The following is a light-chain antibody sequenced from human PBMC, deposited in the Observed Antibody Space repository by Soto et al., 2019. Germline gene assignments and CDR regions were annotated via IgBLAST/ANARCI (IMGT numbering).Light chain of an antibody. CDR3: RQYATSTYT. CDR2: AAS. J-gene: IGKJ2*01. Sequence: IVLTQSPDILYFSPGERATLSCRASQSVSNNLLAWYQQKHGQAPRLLIYAASSRPSGISDKFSGGGSGTDFTLTVNRLEPEDCAVYFCRQYATSTYTFAQGTKVDI. V-gene: IGKV3-20*01. CDR1: QSVSNNL.